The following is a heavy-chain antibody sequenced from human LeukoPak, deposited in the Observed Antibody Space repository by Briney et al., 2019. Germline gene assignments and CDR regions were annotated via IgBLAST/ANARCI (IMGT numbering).Heavy chain of an antibody. V-gene: IGHV1-69*13. Sequence: SVKVSCKASGGTFSSSGISWVRQAPGQGLEWMGGIIPMIGTPNYAQKFQGRVTITADESTSTAYMELSSLRSEDTAVYYCARRRESSGLIFDYWGQGTLVTVSS. J-gene: IGHJ4*02. CDR2: IIPMIGTP. CDR1: GGTFSSSG. CDR3: ARRRESSGLIFDY. D-gene: IGHD6-19*01.